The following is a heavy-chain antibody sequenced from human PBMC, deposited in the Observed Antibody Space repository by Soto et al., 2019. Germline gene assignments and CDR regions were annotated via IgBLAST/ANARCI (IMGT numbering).Heavy chain of an antibody. V-gene: IGHV3-30-3*01. CDR3: ARAPGQQLLNRPIDY. CDR2: ISYDGSKK. Sequence: GGSLRLSCTASGFFFSSYAMHWVRQGPGKGLEWVAIISYDGSKKKYADSEQGRFTISRDNSKNTVYLQMNSLRTEDTAVYYCARAPGQQLLNRPIDYWGQGILVTVSS. J-gene: IGHJ4*01. D-gene: IGHD6-13*01. CDR1: GFFFSSYA.